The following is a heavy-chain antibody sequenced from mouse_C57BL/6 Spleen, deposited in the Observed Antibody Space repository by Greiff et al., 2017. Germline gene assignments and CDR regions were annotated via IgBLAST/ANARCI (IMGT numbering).Heavy chain of an antibody. V-gene: IGHV3-6*01. J-gene: IGHJ3*01. CDR2: ISYDGSN. CDR3: GGYYGDYDGFAY. D-gene: IGHD2-13*01. Sequence: EVQLQQSGPGLVKPSQSLSLTCSVTGYSITSGYYWNWIRQFPGNKLEWMGYISYDGSNNYNPSLKNRISITRDTSKNQFFLKLNSVTTEDTATYYCGGYYGDYDGFAYWGQGTLVTVSA. CDR1: GYSITSGYY.